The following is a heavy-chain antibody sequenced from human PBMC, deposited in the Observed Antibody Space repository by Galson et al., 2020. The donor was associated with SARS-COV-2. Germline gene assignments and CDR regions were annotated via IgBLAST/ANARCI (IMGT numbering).Heavy chain of an antibody. CDR3: ARDSVRVHVDY. CDR1: GFSLSTSGMC. V-gene: IGHV2-70*11. CDR2: IDWDDDK. J-gene: IGHJ4*02. Sequence: SGPTLVKPTHTLTLTCTFSGFSLSTSGMCVSWIRQPPGKALEWLERIDWDDDKYYSTSLKTRLTISKDTSKNQVVLTMTNMGPVDTATYYVARDSVRVHVDYWGQGSQDGVSS.